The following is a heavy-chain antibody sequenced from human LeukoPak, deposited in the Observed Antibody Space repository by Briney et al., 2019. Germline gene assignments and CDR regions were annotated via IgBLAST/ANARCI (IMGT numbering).Heavy chain of an antibody. V-gene: IGHV4-39*02. J-gene: IGHJ3*02. Sequence: SETLSLTCVVSGGSINNINYNWGWLRQPPGKGLEWIGTVSYSGTRYYSPSLRGRLTMSVDTSKNHLSLSLNSVSAADTAVYFCARKSFDAFDIWGQGKLVTVSS. CDR3: ARKSFDAFDI. CDR1: GGSINNINYN. CDR2: VSYSGTR.